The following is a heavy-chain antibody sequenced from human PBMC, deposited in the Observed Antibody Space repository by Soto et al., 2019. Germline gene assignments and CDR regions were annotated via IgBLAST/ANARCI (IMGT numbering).Heavy chain of an antibody. CDR2: IDPSDSYT. CDR3: ASSPRGYCSSTSCRELGNYYGIDV. CDR1: GYSFTSYW. V-gene: IGHV5-10-1*01. J-gene: IGHJ6*02. Sequence: PGESLKISCKGSGYSFTSYWISWVRQMPGKGLVWMGRIDPSDSYTNYSPSFQGHVTISADKSISTAYLQWSSLKASDTAMYYCASSPRGYCSSTSCRELGNYYGIDVWGQGTTVTVS. D-gene: IGHD2-2*01.